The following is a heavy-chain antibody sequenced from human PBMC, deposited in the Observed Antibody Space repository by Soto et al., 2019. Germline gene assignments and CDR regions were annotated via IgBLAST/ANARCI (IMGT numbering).Heavy chain of an antibody. Sequence: GGSLRLSCAASGFTFSSYGMHWVRQAPGKGLEWVAVIWYDGSNKYYADSVKGRFTISRDNSKNTLYLQMNSPRAEDTAVYYCARAGGPIAVAGNSYYYGMDVWGQGTTVTVSS. CDR2: IWYDGSNK. V-gene: IGHV3-33*01. J-gene: IGHJ6*02. CDR1: GFTFSSYG. D-gene: IGHD6-19*01. CDR3: ARAGGPIAVAGNSYYYGMDV.